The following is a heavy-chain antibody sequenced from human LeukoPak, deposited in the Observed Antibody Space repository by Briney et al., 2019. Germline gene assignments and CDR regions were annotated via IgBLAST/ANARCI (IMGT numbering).Heavy chain of an antibody. CDR1: GYTFTDYY. CDR2: INPNSGGT. D-gene: IGHD2-15*01. Sequence: GASVMVSCKASGYTFTDYYMHWVRQAPGQGLEWMGWINPNSGGTNYAQTFQGRVTMTRDTSISTAYMELSRLRSDDTAVYYCARDISWAYFDYWGQGTLVTVSS. CDR3: ARDISWAYFDY. J-gene: IGHJ4*02. V-gene: IGHV1-2*02.